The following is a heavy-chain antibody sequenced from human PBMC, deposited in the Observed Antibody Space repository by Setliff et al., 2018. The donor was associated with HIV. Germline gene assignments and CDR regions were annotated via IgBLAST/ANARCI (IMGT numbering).Heavy chain of an antibody. V-gene: IGHV1-18*01. CDR1: GYTYTSYG. CDR3: ARDVDYTDAFDI. J-gene: IGHJ3*02. Sequence: SVKVSCKASGYTYTSYGISWVRQAPGQGLEWMGWIIAYNGNTNYAQKLQGRVTMTTDTSTSTAYMELRSLRSDDTAVYYCARDVDYTDAFDIWGQGTRVTVS. D-gene: IGHD4-4*01. CDR2: IIAYNGNT.